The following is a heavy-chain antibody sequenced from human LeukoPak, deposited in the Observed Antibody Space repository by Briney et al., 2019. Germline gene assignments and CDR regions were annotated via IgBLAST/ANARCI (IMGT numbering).Heavy chain of an antibody. CDR2: IMPIFGTT. V-gene: IGHV1-69*05. CDR1: GDTFINYA. J-gene: IGHJ6*03. CDR3: ARSRRAYYDYFIDV. Sequence: SVKVSCKASGDTFINYAISWVRQAPGQGLEWMGGIMPIFGTTNYAQKFQGRVTITTDESTSTAYMELSSLRSDDTAVYYCARSRRAYYDYFIDVWGKGTTVTVSS.